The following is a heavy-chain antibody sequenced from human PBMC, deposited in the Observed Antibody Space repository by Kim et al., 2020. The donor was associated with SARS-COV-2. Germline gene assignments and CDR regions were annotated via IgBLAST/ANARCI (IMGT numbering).Heavy chain of an antibody. Sequence: GGSLRLSCAASGFTFSSYWMSWVRQAPGKGLEWVANIKQDGSEKYYVDSVKGRFTISRDNAKNSLYLQMNSLRAEDTAVYYCARYCSSTSCYLNYFDYWGQGTLVTVSS. CDR2: IKQDGSEK. CDR1: GFTFSSYW. V-gene: IGHV3-7*01. CDR3: ARYCSSTSCYLNYFDY. J-gene: IGHJ4*02. D-gene: IGHD2-2*01.